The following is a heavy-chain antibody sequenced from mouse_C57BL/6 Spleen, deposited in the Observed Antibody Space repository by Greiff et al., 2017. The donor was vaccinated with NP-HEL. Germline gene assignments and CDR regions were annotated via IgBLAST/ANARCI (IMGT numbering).Heavy chain of an antibody. CDR3: ARHRGYDYDGYYFDY. CDR2: ISNGGGST. CDR1: GFTFSDYY. V-gene: IGHV5-12*01. D-gene: IGHD2-4*01. Sequence: DVKLVESGGGLVQPGGSLKLSCAASGFTFSDYYMYWVRQTPEKRLEWVAYISNGGGSTYYPDTVKGRFTISRDNAKNTLYLQMSRLKSEDTAMYYCARHRGYDYDGYYFDYWGQGTTLTVSS. J-gene: IGHJ2*01.